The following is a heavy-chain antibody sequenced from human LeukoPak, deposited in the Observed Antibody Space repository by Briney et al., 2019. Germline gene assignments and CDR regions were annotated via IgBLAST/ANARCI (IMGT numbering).Heavy chain of an antibody. CDR1: GFTFSTYA. V-gene: IGHV3-23*01. D-gene: IGHD6-13*01. CDR2: ISSSGGRT. Sequence: GGSLRLSCAGPGFTFSTYAMSWVRQAPGKGLEWVSGISSSGGRTYYADSVKGRFTISRDNSKDTLYLQMDSLRAEDTAVYYCVKGWAVGIEFFQHWGQGTLVTVSS. J-gene: IGHJ1*01. CDR3: VKGWAVGIEFFQH.